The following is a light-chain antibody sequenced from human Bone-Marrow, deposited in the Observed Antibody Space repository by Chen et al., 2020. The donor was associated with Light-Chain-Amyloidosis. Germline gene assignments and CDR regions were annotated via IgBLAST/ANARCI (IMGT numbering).Light chain of an antibody. CDR3: QSADSSGTYEVI. V-gene: IGLV3-25*03. CDR1: DLPTKY. J-gene: IGLJ2*01. CDR2: RHT. Sequence: SYELTQPPSVSVSPVQTARITCSGDDLPTKYAYWYQQKPGQAPVLVIHRHTERPSGISERCSGSSSGTTATLTISGVQAEDEADYHCQSADSSGTYEVIFGGGTKLTVL.